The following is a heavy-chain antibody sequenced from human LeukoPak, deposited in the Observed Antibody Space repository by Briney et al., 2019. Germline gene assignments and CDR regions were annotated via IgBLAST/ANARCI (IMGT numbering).Heavy chain of an antibody. Sequence: SETVSLTCTVSGGSISWYYWSWNRQPPGKGLEWIGYIYYTGSTNYNPSLKSRVTISVDTPRDDFSLKLTSVTAADTAVYYCASFSGTSRFEYWGQGILVTVSS. V-gene: IGHV4-59*01. J-gene: IGHJ4*01. CDR1: GGSISWYY. CDR3: ASFSGTSRFEY. D-gene: IGHD1-26*01. CDR2: IYYTGST.